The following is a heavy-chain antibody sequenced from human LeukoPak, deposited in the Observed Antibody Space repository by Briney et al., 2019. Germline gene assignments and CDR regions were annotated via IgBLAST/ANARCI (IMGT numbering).Heavy chain of an antibody. CDR2: INPNSGGT. CDR3: ARDNDFDH. CDR1: GYTFTGYY. D-gene: IGHD2-8*01. Sequence: ASVKVSCKASGYTFTGYYMHWVRQAPGQGLEWMGWINPNSGGTNYAQNFRGRVTMTRDTSISTAYMELSRLRSEDTAFYYCARDNDFDHWGQGTLVTVSS. V-gene: IGHV1-2*02. J-gene: IGHJ4*02.